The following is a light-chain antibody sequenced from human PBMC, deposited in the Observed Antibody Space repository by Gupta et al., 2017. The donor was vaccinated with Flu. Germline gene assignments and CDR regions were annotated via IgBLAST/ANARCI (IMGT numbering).Light chain of an antibody. Sequence: GSNSDVGAYNYVSWYQQHPGKAPKLIIFGVNNRPSGVSTRFSGSKSGNTASLTISGLQSEDDGHYYCSSYTGSRTLFGGGTQLTVL. CDR1: NSDVGAYNY. V-gene: IGLV2-14*03. J-gene: IGLJ2*01. CDR2: GVN. CDR3: SSYTGSRTL.